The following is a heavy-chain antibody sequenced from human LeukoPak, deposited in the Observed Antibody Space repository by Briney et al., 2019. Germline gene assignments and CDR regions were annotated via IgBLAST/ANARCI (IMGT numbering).Heavy chain of an antibody. Sequence: SETLSLTCDVYVWFFNDHYWIGIRQSPEKGLEGIGEISARGESNFNPSRKSRASISADTSKNQFSLTLRSTIAADTAVYYCARGQVPAARGYNWFDPWGQGTLVTVSS. J-gene: IGHJ5*02. V-gene: IGHV4-34*01. CDR3: ARGQVPAARGYNWFDP. CDR1: VWFFNDHY. CDR2: ISARGES. D-gene: IGHD2-2*01.